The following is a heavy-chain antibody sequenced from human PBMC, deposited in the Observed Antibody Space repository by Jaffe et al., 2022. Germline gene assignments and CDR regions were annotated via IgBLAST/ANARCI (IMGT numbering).Heavy chain of an antibody. CDR1: GFTFSSYG. Sequence: QVQLVESGGGVIQPGGSLRLSCAASGFTFSSYGMHWVRQAPGKGLEWVAFIRYDGSNKYYADSVKGRFTISRDNSKNTLYLQMNSLRAEDTAVYYCAKDGYGSGNIYYFDYWGQGTLVTVSS. CDR2: IRYDGSNK. V-gene: IGHV3-30*02. J-gene: IGHJ4*02. D-gene: IGHD3-10*01. CDR3: AKDGYGSGNIYYFDY.